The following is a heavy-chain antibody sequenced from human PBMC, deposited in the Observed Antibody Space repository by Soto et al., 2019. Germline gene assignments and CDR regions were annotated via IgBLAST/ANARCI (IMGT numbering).Heavy chain of an antibody. CDR3: ARAGNYPLYYDFWSGYYTGIGYYYYGMDV. CDR2: TYYRSKWYN. J-gene: IGHJ6*02. D-gene: IGHD3-3*01. CDR1: GDSFSDNSAA. Sequence: PSQTLSLTCAISGDSFSDNSAAWNWIRQSPSRGLEWLGRTYYRSKWYNDYAVSVKSRITINPDTSKNQFSLQLNSVTPEDTAVYYCARAGNYPLYYDFWSGYYTGIGYYYYGMDVWGQGTTVTVSS. V-gene: IGHV6-1*01.